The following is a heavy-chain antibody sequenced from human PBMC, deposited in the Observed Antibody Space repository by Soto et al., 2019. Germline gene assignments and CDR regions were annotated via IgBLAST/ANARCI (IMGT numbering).Heavy chain of an antibody. D-gene: IGHD3-10*01. J-gene: IGHJ1*01. V-gene: IGHV4-34*01. CDR1: GGSFSGYY. CDR2: INHSGST. CDR3: ARGLHYSQYFQH. Sequence: SETLSLTCAVYGGSFSGYYWSWIRQPPGKGLEWIGEINHSGSTNYNPSLKSRVTISVDTSKNQFSLKLSSVTAADTAVYYCARGLHYSQYFQHWGQGTLVTVSS.